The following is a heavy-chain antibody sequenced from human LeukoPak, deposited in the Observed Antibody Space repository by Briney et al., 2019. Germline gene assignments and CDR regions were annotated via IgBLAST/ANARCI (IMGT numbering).Heavy chain of an antibody. CDR3: ARDSSSWSGGFDY. CDR1: GGSISSSSYY. V-gene: IGHV4-39*07. J-gene: IGHJ4*02. D-gene: IGHD6-13*01. CDR2: IYYSGST. Sequence: SETLSLTCTVSGGSISSSSYYWGWIRQPPGKGLEWIGSIYYSGSTYYNPSLKSRVTISVDTSKNQFSLKLRSVTAADTAVYYCARDSSSWSGGFDYWGQGTLVTVSS.